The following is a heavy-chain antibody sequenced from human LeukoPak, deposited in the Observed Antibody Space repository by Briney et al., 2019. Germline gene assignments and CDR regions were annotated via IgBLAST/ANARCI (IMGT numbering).Heavy chain of an antibody. D-gene: IGHD3-3*01. CDR2: IYYSGST. J-gene: IGHJ4*02. CDR1: GGSISSYY. Sequence: PSETLSLTCTVSGGSISSYYWSWIRQPPGKGLEWIGYIYYSGSTNYNPSLKSRVTISVDTSKNQFSLKLSSVTAADTAVYYCARRYFWSGYLDYWGQGTLVTVSS. V-gene: IGHV4-59*12. CDR3: ARRYFWSGYLDY.